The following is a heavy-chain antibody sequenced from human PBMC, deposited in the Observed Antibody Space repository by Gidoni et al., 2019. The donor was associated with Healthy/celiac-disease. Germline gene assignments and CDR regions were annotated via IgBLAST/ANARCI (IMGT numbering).Heavy chain of an antibody. Sequence: QVQLVESGGGVVQPGRSLRLSCAASAFPSSSYGMHWVRQAPGKGLEWVAVIAYDGSNKYYADSVKGRFTISRDNSKNTLYLQMNSLRAEDTAVYYCAKDVMGIAVAGPYWGQGTLVTVSS. CDR2: IAYDGSNK. CDR3: AKDVMGIAVAGPY. V-gene: IGHV3-30*18. D-gene: IGHD6-19*01. J-gene: IGHJ4*02. CDR1: AFPSSSYG.